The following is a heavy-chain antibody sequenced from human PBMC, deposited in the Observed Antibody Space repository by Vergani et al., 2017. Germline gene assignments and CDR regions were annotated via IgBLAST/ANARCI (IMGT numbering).Heavy chain of an antibody. CDR2: MNPNSGNT. CDR3: ARGPYGDYVFRYYYYMDV. J-gene: IGHJ6*03. Sequence: QVQLVQSGAEVKKPGASVKVSCKASGYTFTGYYMHWVRQAPGQGLEWMGWMNPNSGNTGYAQKFQGRVTMTRNTSISTAYMELSSLRSEDTAVYYCARGPYGDYVFRYYYYMDVWGKGTTVTVSS. CDR1: GYTFTGYY. V-gene: IGHV1-8*02. D-gene: IGHD4-17*01.